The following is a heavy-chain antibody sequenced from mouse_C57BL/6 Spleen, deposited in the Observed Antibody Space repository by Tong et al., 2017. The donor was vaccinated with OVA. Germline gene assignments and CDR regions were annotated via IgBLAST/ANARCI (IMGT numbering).Heavy chain of an antibody. J-gene: IGHJ2*01. CDR2: ISCYNGAT. CDR3: ASASADGYYSFDY. V-gene: IGHV1S34*01. CDR1: GYSFTGYY. D-gene: IGHD2-3*01. Sequence: LVKTGASVKISCKASGYSFTGYYMHWVKQSYGKSLEWIGYISCYNGATSYNQKFKGKATFTVDTSSSSAYMHLNSLTYEDSVVYYCASASADGYYSFDYWGKGTTLTVSS.